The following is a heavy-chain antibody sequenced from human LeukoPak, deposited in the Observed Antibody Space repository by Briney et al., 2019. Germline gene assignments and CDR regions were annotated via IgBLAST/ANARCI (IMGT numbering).Heavy chain of an antibody. J-gene: IGHJ4*02. V-gene: IGHV3-23*01. D-gene: IGHD6-13*01. CDR1: GFTFSSYA. CDR3: ARFIYSTSCFDY. CDR2: ISIDGGRT. Sequence: GGSLRLSCAASGFTFSSYAMSWVRQAPGKGPEWVSTISIDGGRTYYADSVKGRFTVSRVTSKNTLYLQMNSLRAEDTAVYYCARFIYSTSCFDYWGQGTLVTVSS.